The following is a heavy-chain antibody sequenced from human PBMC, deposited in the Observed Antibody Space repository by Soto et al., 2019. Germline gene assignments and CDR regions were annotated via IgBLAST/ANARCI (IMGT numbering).Heavy chain of an antibody. Sequence: SGPTLVKPTQTLTLTCTFSGFSLSTSGVGVGWIRQPPGKALEWLALIYWDDDKRYSPSLKSRLTITKDTSKNQVVLTMTNMDPVDTATYYCAHRIIGGSGSYYNYWGQGTLVTVSS. D-gene: IGHD3-10*01. CDR1: GFSLSTSGVG. CDR2: IYWDDDK. V-gene: IGHV2-5*02. CDR3: AHRIIGGSGSYYNY. J-gene: IGHJ4*02.